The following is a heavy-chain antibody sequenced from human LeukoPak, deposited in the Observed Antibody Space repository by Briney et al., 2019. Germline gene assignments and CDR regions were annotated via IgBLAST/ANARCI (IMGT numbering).Heavy chain of an antibody. D-gene: IGHD3-10*01. CDR1: GYTFTSYA. J-gene: IGHJ5*02. CDR2: INAGNGNT. V-gene: IGHV1-3*01. Sequence: ASVKVSCKASGYTFTSYAMHWVRQAPGQRLEWMGWINAGNGNTKYSQKFQGRVTITRDTSASTAYMELSSLRSEDTAVYYCARDYWSMVRGVSGWFDPRGQGTLVTVSS. CDR3: ARDYWSMVRGVSGWFDP.